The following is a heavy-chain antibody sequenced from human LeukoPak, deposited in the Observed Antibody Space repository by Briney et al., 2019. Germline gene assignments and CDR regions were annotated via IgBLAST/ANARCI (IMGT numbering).Heavy chain of an antibody. CDR3: VRVGEAMTTTGGSFDY. D-gene: IGHD5-24*01. J-gene: IGHJ4*02. CDR2: ISYDGSSR. Sequence: PGRSLRLSCAASGFTFSSYPMHWVRQAPGKGLEWVAVISYDGSSRYSADSVKGRFTISRDNSKNTLYLQMNSLRADDTAVYYRVRVGEAMTTTGGSFDYWGQGTLVTVSS. V-gene: IGHV3-30*04. CDR1: GFTFSSYP.